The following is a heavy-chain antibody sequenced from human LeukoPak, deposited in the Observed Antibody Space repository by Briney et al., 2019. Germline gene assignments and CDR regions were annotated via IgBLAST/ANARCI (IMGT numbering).Heavy chain of an antibody. CDR3: ARRSSWYVSNWFDP. D-gene: IGHD6-13*01. CDR2: IYYSGST. Sequence: SETLSLTCTVSGGSISSSSYYWGWIRQPPGKGLEWIGSIYYSGSTYYNPSLKSRVTISVDTSKNQFSLKLSSVTAADTAVYYCARRSSWYVSNWFDPWGQGTLVTVSS. J-gene: IGHJ5*02. CDR1: GGSISSSSYY. V-gene: IGHV4-39*07.